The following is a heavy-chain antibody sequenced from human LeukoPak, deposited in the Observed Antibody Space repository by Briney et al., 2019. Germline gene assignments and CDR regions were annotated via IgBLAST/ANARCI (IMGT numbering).Heavy chain of an antibody. J-gene: IGHJ5*02. CDR2: IYYRGST. CDR1: SGSTSSGSYS. V-gene: IGHV4-30-2*01. D-gene: IGHD3-10*01. CDR3: ARVRFGENWFDP. Sequence: SETLSLTCTVSSGSTSSGSYSWSWIRQPPGKGLEWIGYIYYRGSTNYNPSLKSRVTISVDKSKNQFSLKLSSVTAADTAVYYCARVRFGENWFDPWGQGTLVTVSS.